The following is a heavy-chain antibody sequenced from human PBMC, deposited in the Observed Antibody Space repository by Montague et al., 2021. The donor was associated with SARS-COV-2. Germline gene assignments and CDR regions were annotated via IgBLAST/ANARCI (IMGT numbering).Heavy chain of an antibody. CDR3: ARDDFRWDFDC. Sequence: TLSLTCTVSGDSITSDVSYWSWIRQPAGKGLEWIGRIYTTGSTNYNPSLKSRLTISLDTSKNQFSLKLSSVTAADTAMYYCARDDFRWDFDCWGQGALVTVSS. CDR1: GDSITSDVSY. D-gene: IGHD2/OR15-2a*01. V-gene: IGHV4-61*02. CDR2: IYTTGST. J-gene: IGHJ4*02.